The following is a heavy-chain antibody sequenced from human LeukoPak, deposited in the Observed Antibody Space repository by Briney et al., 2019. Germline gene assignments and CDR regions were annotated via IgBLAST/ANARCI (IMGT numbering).Heavy chain of an antibody. Sequence: GGSLRLSCAASGFTFSSYTMPWVRQAPGKGLESVAVISYDGSNKYYADSVKGRFTISRDNSKNTLYLQMDSLRPEDTAVYYCPILIPTLDNWGQGTLVTVSS. CDR1: GFTFSSYT. J-gene: IGHJ4*02. CDR3: PILIPTLDN. D-gene: IGHD1-1*01. CDR2: ISYDGSNK. V-gene: IGHV3-30*03.